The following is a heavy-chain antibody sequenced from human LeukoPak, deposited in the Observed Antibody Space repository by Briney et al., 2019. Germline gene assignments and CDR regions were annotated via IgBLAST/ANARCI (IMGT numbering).Heavy chain of an antibody. Sequence: ASVKVSFKASGYTFTTYHMNWVRQAPGQGLEWMGTISPTNGNTNYAQSFRGRVTMTRDTSTSTVYMELTSLTSEDTAVYYCVREASGGYFDYWGQGTQVTVSS. CDR1: GYTFTTYH. V-gene: IGHV1-46*01. J-gene: IGHJ4*02. CDR2: ISPTNGNT. D-gene: IGHD3-16*01. CDR3: VREASGGYFDY.